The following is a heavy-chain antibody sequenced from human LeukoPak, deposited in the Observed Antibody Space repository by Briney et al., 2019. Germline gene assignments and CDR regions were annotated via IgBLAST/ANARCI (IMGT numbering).Heavy chain of an antibody. J-gene: IGHJ6*02. CDR2: INPSGGST. CDR3: ARDRPPYDFWSGYLPAPKGEYGMDV. CDR1: GYTFTSYY. V-gene: IGHV1-46*01. Sequence: ASVKVSCKASGYTFTSYYMHWVRQAPGQGLEWMGIINPSGGSTSYAQKFQGRVTMTRGTSTSTVYMELSSLRSEDTAVYYCARDRPPYDFWSGYLPAPKGEYGMDVWGQGTAVTVSS. D-gene: IGHD3-3*01.